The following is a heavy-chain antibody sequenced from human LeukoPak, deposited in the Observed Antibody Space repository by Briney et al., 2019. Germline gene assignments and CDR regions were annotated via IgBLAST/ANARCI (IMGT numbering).Heavy chain of an antibody. J-gene: IGHJ4*02. Sequence: GGSLRLSCAASGLSFSGAWMTWVRLPPGKGLEWVGLITSINDGETTAYAAPVKGRFTISRDDSKNTIYLQMNSLKTEDTAVYYCNTDNTIYGKVYWGQGTLVTVSS. D-gene: IGHD4-17*01. V-gene: IGHV3-15*01. CDR2: ITSINDGETT. CDR3: NTDNTIYGKVY. CDR1: GLSFSGAW.